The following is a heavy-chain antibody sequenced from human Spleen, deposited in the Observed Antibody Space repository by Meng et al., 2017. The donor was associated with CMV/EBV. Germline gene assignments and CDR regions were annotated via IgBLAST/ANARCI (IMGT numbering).Heavy chain of an antibody. Sequence: GESLKISCAASGFTFSGYSMNWVRQAPGKGLEWVAVISYDGSKKNYADSVRGRITISRDNSKNMLYLQMNSLRAEDTAVYYCARDDNYDILTGYYDYYYYGMDVWGQGTTVTVSS. CDR2: ISYDGSKK. V-gene: IGHV3-30-3*01. D-gene: IGHD3-9*01. CDR1: GFTFSGYS. CDR3: ARDDNYDILTGYYDYYYYGMDV. J-gene: IGHJ6*02.